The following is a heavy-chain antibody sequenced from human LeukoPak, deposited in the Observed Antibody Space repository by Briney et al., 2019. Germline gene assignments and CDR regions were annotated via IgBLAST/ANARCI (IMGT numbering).Heavy chain of an antibody. D-gene: IGHD4-23*01. V-gene: IGHV3-64*01. CDR3: LRWSDY. CDR1: GFTFSSYA. J-gene: IGHJ4*02. Sequence: GSLRLSCAASGFTFSSYAMHWVRQAPGKGLEYVSAISSNGDSTFYANSVKGRFTISRDNSKNTLYLQMGSLRADDMAVYYCLRWSDYWGQGTLVTVSS. CDR2: ISSNGDST.